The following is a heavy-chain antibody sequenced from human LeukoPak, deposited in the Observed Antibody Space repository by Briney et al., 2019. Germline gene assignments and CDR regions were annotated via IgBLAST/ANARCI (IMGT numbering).Heavy chain of an antibody. CDR1: GGSISSYY. J-gene: IGHJ5*02. D-gene: IGHD1-26*01. CDR2: IYYSGST. CDR3: ARDRNSGTPPGWFDP. V-gene: IGHV4-59*01. Sequence: SETLSLTCTVSGGSISSYYWSWIRQPPGKGLEWIGYIYYSGSTNYNPSLKSRVTISVDTSKNQFSLKLSSVTAADTAVYYCARDRNSGTPPGWFDPWGKGTLVTVPS.